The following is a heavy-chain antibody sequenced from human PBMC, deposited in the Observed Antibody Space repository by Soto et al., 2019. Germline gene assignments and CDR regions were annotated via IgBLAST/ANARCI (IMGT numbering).Heavy chain of an antibody. V-gene: IGHV3-33*01. J-gene: IGHJ4*02. CDR1: GFTFSSYG. CDR2: IWYDGSNK. D-gene: IGHD6-13*01. CDR3: ARSIYTSTWSEDY. Sequence: QVQLVESGGGVVQPGRSLRLSCAASGFTFSSYGMHWVRQAPGKGLEWVAVIWYDGSNKNYADSVKGRFTISRDNSKNTLYLQMNSLRAEDTAVSYCARSIYTSTWSEDYWGQGTLVTVSS.